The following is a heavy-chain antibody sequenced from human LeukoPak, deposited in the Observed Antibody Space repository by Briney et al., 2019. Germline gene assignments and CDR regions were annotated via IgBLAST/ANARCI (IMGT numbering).Heavy chain of an antibody. D-gene: IGHD2-2*01. V-gene: IGHV5-51*01. Sequence: GESLKISCKGSGYSFTSYGIGWVRQMPGKGLEWMGIIYPGDSDTRYGPSFQGQVTISADKSISTAYLQWSSLKASDTAMYYCARRYCSTTSCHNFDYWGQGTLVTVSS. J-gene: IGHJ4*02. CDR1: GYSFTSYG. CDR3: ARRYCSTTSCHNFDY. CDR2: IYPGDSDT.